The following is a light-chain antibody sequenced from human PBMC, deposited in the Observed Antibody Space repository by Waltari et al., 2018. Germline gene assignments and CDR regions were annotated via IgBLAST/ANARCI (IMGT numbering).Light chain of an antibody. V-gene: IGLV2-23*02. CDR1: SSDVGNYNL. CDR3: CSYVGLGIYV. J-gene: IGLJ1*01. Sequence: QSGLTQPASVSGSPGQSIPISCTGTSSDVGNYNLVSWYQPYAGKAPKLMVYEVTKRASGVSDRFSGSKSGNTASLTISGLQSEDEADYYCCSYVGLGIYVFGTGTKVTVL. CDR2: EVT.